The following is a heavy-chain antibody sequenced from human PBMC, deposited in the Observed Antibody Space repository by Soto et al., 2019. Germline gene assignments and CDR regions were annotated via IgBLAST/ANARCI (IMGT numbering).Heavy chain of an antibody. Sequence: GGSLRLSGAASGFTFSSYSMSWVRQAPGKGLEWVSAISGSGGSTYYADSVKGRFTISRDNSKNTLYLQMNRLRAEDTAVYYCAKDERGSRPADASDIGGHRTMVTVAS. D-gene: IGHD1-26*01. V-gene: IGHV3-23*01. CDR2: ISGSGGST. CDR1: GFTFSSYS. CDR3: AKDERGSRPADASDI. J-gene: IGHJ3*02.